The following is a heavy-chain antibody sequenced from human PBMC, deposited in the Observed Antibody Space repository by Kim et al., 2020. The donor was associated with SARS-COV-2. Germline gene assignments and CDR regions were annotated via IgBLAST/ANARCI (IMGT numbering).Heavy chain of an antibody. CDR1: GFTFSSSG. V-gene: IGHV3-30*18. CDR3: AKEGQLLWFGESNHGRMDV. D-gene: IGHD3-10*01. CDR2: ISYDGSNK. Sequence: GGSLRLSCAASGFTFSSSGMHWVRQAPGKGLEWVAVISYDGSNKYYADSVKGRFTISRDNSKNTLYLQMNSLRAEDTAVYYCAKEGQLLWFGESNHGRMDVWGQGTTVTVSS. J-gene: IGHJ6*02.